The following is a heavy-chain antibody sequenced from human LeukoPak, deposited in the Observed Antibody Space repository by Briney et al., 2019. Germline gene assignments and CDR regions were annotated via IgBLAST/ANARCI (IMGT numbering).Heavy chain of an antibody. CDR3: ARDKYGDNSNAFDI. CDR1: GFTFSSYW. V-gene: IGHV3-74*01. Sequence: GALRLPCAASGFTFSSYWMHWVRQVPGKGLVWVSRIGTDGSRTTYADYVQGRFTISRDNAKNTLYLQMNSLRAEDTAVYYCARDKYGDNSNAFDIWGQGTLVTVSS. D-gene: IGHD4-23*01. CDR2: IGTDGSRT. J-gene: IGHJ3*02.